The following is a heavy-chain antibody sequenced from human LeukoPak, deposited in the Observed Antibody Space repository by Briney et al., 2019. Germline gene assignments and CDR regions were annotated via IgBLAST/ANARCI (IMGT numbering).Heavy chain of an antibody. V-gene: IGHV3-74*01. J-gene: IGHJ4*02. CDR3: ARGHPYYYDSSGYETPFEY. CDR2: INSDGSST. CDR1: AFTFSNDG. Sequence: SGGFLRGSCAASAFTFSNDGRYGLRHAQAKGLSWVSRINSDGSSTSYADSVKGRFTISRDNAKNTLYLQMNSLRAEDMAVYYCARGHPYYYDSSGYETPFEYWGQGTLVTVSS. D-gene: IGHD3-22*01.